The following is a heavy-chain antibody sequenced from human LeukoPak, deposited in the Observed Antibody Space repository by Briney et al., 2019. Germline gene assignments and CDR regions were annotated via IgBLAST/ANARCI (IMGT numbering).Heavy chain of an antibody. V-gene: IGHV3-23*01. J-gene: IGHJ4*02. Sequence: GGPLRLSCAASGFTFSSYAMSWVRQAPGKGLEWVSAISGSGGSTYYADSVKGRFTISRDNSKNTLYLQMNSLRAEDTAVYYCASSTDSSGYYGSYWGQGTLVTVSS. CDR2: ISGSGGST. D-gene: IGHD3-22*01. CDR3: ASSTDSSGYYGSY. CDR1: GFTFSSYA.